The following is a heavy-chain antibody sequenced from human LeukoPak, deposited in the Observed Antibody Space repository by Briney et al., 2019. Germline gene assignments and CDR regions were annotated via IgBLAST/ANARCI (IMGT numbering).Heavy chain of an antibody. Sequence: SETLSLTCSVSGGSISSSSYYWGWIRQPPGKGLEWIGSINYSGSTYYKPSLKSRVTISVDTSKNQFSLNLSSVTAADTAVYYCARDKIRGRDGYNYYDYWGQGTLVTVSS. CDR1: GGSISSSSYY. J-gene: IGHJ4*02. V-gene: IGHV4-39*02. D-gene: IGHD5-24*01. CDR3: ARDKIRGRDGYNYYDY. CDR2: INYSGST.